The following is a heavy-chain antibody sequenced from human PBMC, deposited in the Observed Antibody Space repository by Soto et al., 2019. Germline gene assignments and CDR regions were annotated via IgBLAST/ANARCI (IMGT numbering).Heavy chain of an antibody. V-gene: IGHV4-31*03. CDR1: GGSISSGGYY. D-gene: IGHD3-3*01. CDR2: IYYSGST. CDR3: ARERRNYDFWSGYPKDYDGMDV. Sequence: QVQLQESGPGLVKPSQTLSLTCTVSGGSISSGGYYWSWIRQHPGKGLEWIGYIYYSGSTYYNPSRRSRVTVSLNTSKNQFSLKLSSVAAAASAVYYCARERRNYDFWSGYPKDYDGMDVWGQGTTVTVSS. J-gene: IGHJ6*02.